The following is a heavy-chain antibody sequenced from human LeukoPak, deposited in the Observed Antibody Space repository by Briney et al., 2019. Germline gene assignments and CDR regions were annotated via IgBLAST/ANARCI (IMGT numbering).Heavy chain of an antibody. V-gene: IGHV1-24*01. CDR3: ATDRAAAGIRGNWFDP. Sequence: ASVKVSCKVSGYTLTELSMHWERQAPGKGLEWMGGFDPEDGETIYAQKFQGRVTMTEDTSTDTAYMELSSLRSEDTAVYYCATDRAAAGIRGNWFDPWGQGTLVTVSS. D-gene: IGHD6-13*01. J-gene: IGHJ5*02. CDR1: GYTLTELS. CDR2: FDPEDGET.